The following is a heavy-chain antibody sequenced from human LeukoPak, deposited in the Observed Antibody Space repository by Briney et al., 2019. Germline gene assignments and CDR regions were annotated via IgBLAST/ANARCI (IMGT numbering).Heavy chain of an antibody. D-gene: IGHD3-10*01. CDR1: GFTFSSYG. V-gene: IGHV3-30*02. Sequence: GGSLRLSCAASGFTFSSYGMHCIRQAPGKGLEWVAFIRYDGSNKYYADSVKGRFTISRDNSKNTLYLQMNSLRAEDTAVYYCRYYGSGSYYTLDYWGQGTLVTVSS. CDR3: RYYGSGSYYTLDY. CDR2: IRYDGSNK. J-gene: IGHJ4*02.